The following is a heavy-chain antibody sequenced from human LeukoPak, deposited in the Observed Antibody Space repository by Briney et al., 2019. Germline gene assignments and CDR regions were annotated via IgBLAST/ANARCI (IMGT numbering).Heavy chain of an antibody. D-gene: IGHD2-15*01. CDR3: AKDIRYCSGGSCPADAVDI. J-gene: IGHJ3*02. CDR1: GFTFSSYG. Sequence: GRSLRLSCAASGFTFSSYGMHSVRQAPGKWLEWVAVISYDGSNKYYADSVKGRFTSSRDNSKNTLYLQMNSLRGEDTAVYYCAKDIRYCSGGSCPADAVDIWGQGTMVTVSS. CDR2: ISYDGSNK. V-gene: IGHV3-30*18.